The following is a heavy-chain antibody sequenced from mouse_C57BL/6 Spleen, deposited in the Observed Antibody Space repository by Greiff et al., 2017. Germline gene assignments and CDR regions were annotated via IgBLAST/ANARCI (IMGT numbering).Heavy chain of an antibody. CDR1: GYTFTDYE. CDR2: IDPETGGT. J-gene: IGHJ2*01. CDR3: TRIITTVVATDFDY. Sequence: QVHVKQSGAELVRPGASVTLSCKASGYTFTDYEMHWVKQTPVHGLEWIGAIDPETGGTAYNQKFKGKAILTADKSSSTAYMELRSLTSEDSAVYYCTRIITTVVATDFDYWGQGTTLTVSS. V-gene: IGHV1-15*01. D-gene: IGHD1-1*01.